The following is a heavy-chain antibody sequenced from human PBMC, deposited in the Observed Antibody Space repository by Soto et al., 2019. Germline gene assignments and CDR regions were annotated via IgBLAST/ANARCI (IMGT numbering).Heavy chain of an antibody. D-gene: IGHD3-22*01. CDR2: INRDGSKQ. J-gene: IGHJ1*01. V-gene: IGHV3-7*01. CDR3: ARELVVGPAEYFQS. CDR1: GFTFSNYW. Sequence: EVQLVESGGGLVQPGGSLRLSCAGSGFTFSNYWMSWVRQAPEKGLEWVANINRDGSKQYYFNSVKGRFTISRDNAKNSLYLQMDSLRAEDTAVYYCARELVVGPAEYFQSWGQGTLVTVSS.